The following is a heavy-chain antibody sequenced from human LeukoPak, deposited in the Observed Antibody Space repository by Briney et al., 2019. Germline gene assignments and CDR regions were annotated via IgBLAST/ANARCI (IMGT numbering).Heavy chain of an antibody. J-gene: IGHJ6*02. CDR1: GYTFTSYG. CDR3: ARDKVVYYSYYGMDV. Sequence: ASVKVSCKASGYTFTSYGISWVRQAPGQGLEWMGWISAYNGNTNYAQKLQGRVTMTTDTSTSTAYMELRSLRSDDTAVYYCARDKVVYYSYYGMDVWGQGTTVTVSS. CDR2: ISAYNGNT. V-gene: IGHV1-18*01. D-gene: IGHD2-15*01.